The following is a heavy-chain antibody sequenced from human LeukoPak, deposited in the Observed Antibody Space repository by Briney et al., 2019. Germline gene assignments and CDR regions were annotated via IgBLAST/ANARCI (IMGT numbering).Heavy chain of an antibody. Sequence: GGYLRLSCAASGFTFSSYSMNWVRQAPGKGLEWVSSISSSSSYIYYADSVKGRFTISRDNAKNSLYLQMNSLRAEDTAVYYCARGDNSGWRNVYYFDYWGQGTLVTVSS. J-gene: IGHJ4*02. D-gene: IGHD6-19*01. CDR1: GFTFSSYS. V-gene: IGHV3-21*01. CDR3: ARGDNSGWRNVYYFDY. CDR2: ISSSSSYI.